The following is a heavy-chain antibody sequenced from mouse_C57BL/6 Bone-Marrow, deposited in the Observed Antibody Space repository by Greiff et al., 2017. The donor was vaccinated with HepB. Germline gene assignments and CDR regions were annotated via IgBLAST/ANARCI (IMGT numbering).Heavy chain of an antibody. CDR1: GYTFTSYW. CDR2: IDPSDSYT. J-gene: IGHJ4*01. V-gene: IGHV1-69*01. Sequence: VQLQQSGAELVMPGASVKLSCKASGYTFTSYWMHWVKQRPGQGLEWIGEIDPSDSYTNYNQKFKGKSTLTVDNSSSTAYMQLSSLTSEDSAVYYCAREYARDYWGQGTSVTVSS. CDR3: AREYARDY.